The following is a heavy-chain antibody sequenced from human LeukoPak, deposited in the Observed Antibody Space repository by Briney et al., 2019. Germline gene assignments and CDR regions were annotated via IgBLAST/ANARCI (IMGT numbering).Heavy chain of an antibody. CDR1: GFTFSSYA. D-gene: IGHD3-3*01. V-gene: IGHV3-23*01. J-gene: IGHJ6*04. CDR3: AKKILDFWSGMDV. Sequence: PGGSMRLSCAASGFTFSSYAMSWVRQAPGKGLEWVSAISGSGGSTYYADSVKGRFTISRDNSKNTPYLQMNSLRAEDTAVYYCAKKILDFWSGMDVWGKGTTVTVSS. CDR2: ISGSGGST.